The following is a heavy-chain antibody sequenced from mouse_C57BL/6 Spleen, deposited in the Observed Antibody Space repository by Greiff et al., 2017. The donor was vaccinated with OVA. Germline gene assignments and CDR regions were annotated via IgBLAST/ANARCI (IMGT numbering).Heavy chain of an antibody. CDR3: ARDLGRIFYAMDY. V-gene: IGHV1-54*01. J-gene: IGHJ4*01. D-gene: IGHD4-1*01. CDR1: GYAFTNYL. CDR2: INPGSGGT. Sequence: LQESGAELVRPGTSVKVSCKASGYAFTNYLIEWVKQRPGQGLEWIGVINPGSGGTNYNEKFKGKATLTADKSSSTAYMQLISLTSEDSAVYFCARDLGRIFYAMDYWGQGTSVTVSS.